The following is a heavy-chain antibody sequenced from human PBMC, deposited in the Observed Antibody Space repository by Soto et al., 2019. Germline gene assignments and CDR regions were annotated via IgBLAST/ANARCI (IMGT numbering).Heavy chain of an antibody. CDR2: IIPILGIA. Sequence: GASVKVCCKASGGTFSSYTISWVRQAPGQGLEWMGRIIPILGIANYAQKFQGRVTITADKFTSTAYMELSSLRSEDTAVYYCWIFGVVNAQIPPKPWGQGTLVTVSS. J-gene: IGHJ4*02. D-gene: IGHD3-3*01. V-gene: IGHV1-69*02. CDR1: GGTFSSYT. CDR3: WIFGVVNAQIPPKP.